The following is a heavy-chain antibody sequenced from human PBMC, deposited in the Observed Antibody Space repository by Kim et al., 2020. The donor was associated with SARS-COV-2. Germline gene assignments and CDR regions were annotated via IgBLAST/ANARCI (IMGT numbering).Heavy chain of an antibody. Sequence: VERRFTISGDNAKNALYLQMNRLSAEETAVYYCARGVRGAYGSGSYGFDYWGQGTLVTVSS. CDR3: ARGVRGAYGSGSYGFDY. J-gene: IGHJ4*02. V-gene: IGHV3-74*01. D-gene: IGHD3-10*01.